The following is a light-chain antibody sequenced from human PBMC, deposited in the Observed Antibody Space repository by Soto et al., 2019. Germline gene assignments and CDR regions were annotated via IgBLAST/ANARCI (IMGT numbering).Light chain of an antibody. V-gene: IGLV2-14*03. CDR3: SSYTSSSTPVV. CDR2: DVI. CDR1: NTDVGAYDY. Sequence: QSALTQPASVSGSPGQSITISCSGTNTDVGAYDYVSWYQQHPGKAPKLILYDVINRPSGVSDRFSGSKSGNTASLTISGLQAEDEADYYCSSYTSSSTPVVFGGGTKLTVL. J-gene: IGLJ2*01.